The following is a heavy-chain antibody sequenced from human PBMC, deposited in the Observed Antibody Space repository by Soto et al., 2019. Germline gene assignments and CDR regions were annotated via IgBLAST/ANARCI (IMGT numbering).Heavy chain of an antibody. CDR2: IYDSGTT. Sequence: NPSETLSLACTVSGGSFSTYYWCWIRQPPGKELEWIGCIYDSGTTNYNPALKSRVTISVDTSKNQFSLRLSSVTAADTAVYYCARRTVFHYYMRVWGTGTTVTVSS. J-gene: IGHJ6*03. D-gene: IGHD4-17*01. CDR3: ARRTVFHYYMRV. CDR1: GGSFSTYY. V-gene: IGHV4-59*08.